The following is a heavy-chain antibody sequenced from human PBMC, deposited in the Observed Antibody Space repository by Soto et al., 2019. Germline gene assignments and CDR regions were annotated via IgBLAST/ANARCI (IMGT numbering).Heavy chain of an antibody. V-gene: IGHV4-59*01. CDR1: GDSISSYY. CDR2: IYYSGTS. Sequence: SETLSLTCRVSGDSISSYYWSWIRQPPGKGLECIGYIYYSGTSKYNPSLQSRVTMSVDTSKNQFSLKLTSVTAADTAVYYCARLQFGEGFDYWGQGALVTVSS. J-gene: IGHJ4*02. D-gene: IGHD3-10*01. CDR3: ARLQFGEGFDY.